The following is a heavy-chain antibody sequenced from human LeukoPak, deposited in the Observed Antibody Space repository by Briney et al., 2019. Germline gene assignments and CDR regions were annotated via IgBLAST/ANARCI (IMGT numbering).Heavy chain of an antibody. Sequence: GGSLRLSCAASGFTFSNAWMNWVRQAPGKGLEWVSYISGSSGIIDYADSVRGRFTISRDNSKNTLYLQMNSLRAEDTAVYYCARDGGVGTSGSTDYWGQGTLVTVSS. CDR2: ISGSSGII. CDR3: ARDGGVGTSGSTDY. V-gene: IGHV3-48*01. J-gene: IGHJ4*02. CDR1: GFTFSNAW. D-gene: IGHD6-19*01.